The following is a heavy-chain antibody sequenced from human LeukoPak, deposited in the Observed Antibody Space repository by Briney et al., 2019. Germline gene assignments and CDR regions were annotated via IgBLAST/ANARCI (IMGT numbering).Heavy chain of an antibody. J-gene: IGHJ3*02. D-gene: IGHD3-22*01. CDR1: GFTVGSNY. CDR3: ARDPQNYYDSLDAFDI. Sequence: GGSLRLSRAVSGFTVGSNYMSWVRQAPGKGLEWASVIYSGISTYYADSVKGRFTISRDNAKNSLHLQMNSLRVQDTAVYFCARDPQNYYDSLDAFDIWGQGTMVTVSS. CDR2: IYSGIST. V-gene: IGHV3-66*01.